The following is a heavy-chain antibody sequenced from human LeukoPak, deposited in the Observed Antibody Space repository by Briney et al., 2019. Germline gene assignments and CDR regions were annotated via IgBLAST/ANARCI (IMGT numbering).Heavy chain of an antibody. Sequence: GGSLRLSCAAWVYVFSSCGMHWVRQAPGKGLEYVSAISSDGGSTYYANSVKGRFTISRDNSKNTLYLRMGSLRTEDRAVYCWATAKWLANSDAFDIWGQGTMVTVSS. J-gene: IGHJ3*02. CDR1: VYVFSSCG. V-gene: IGHV3-64*01. CDR3: ATAKWLANSDAFDI. D-gene: IGHD6-19*01. CDR2: ISSDGGST.